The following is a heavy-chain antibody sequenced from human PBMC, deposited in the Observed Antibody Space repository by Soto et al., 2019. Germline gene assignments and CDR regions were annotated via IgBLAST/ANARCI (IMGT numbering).Heavy chain of an antibody. CDR3: AHKGHESIAAASLGWFDP. J-gene: IGHJ5*02. D-gene: IGHD6-13*01. CDR1: GFSLSTSGVG. CDR2: IYWNDDK. Sequence: SGPTLVNPTQTLTLTCTFSGFSLSTSGVGVGWIRQPPGKALEWLALIYWNDDKRYSPSLKSRLTITKDTSKNQVVLTMTNMDPVDTATYYCAHKGHESIAAASLGWFDPWGQGTLVTVSS. V-gene: IGHV2-5*01.